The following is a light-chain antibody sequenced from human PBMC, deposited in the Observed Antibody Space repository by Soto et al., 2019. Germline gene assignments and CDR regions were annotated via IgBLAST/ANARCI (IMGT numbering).Light chain of an antibody. CDR3: QKRGT. Sequence: EIVLTQSPATLSLSPGERATLSCRASQTVSSYLAWYQQRPGQAPRLLIYDVSNRATGIPARFSGSGSGTDFTLTIGSLEPEDFAVYYCQKRGTFGQGTKLEIK. CDR2: DVS. V-gene: IGKV3-11*01. CDR1: QTVSSY. J-gene: IGKJ2*01.